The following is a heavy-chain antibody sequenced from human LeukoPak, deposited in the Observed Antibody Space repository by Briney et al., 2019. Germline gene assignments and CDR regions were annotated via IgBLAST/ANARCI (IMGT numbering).Heavy chain of an antibody. V-gene: IGHV3-74*01. D-gene: IGHD2-15*01. CDR1: GFTLSSYR. CDR3: ARRRSPGAFDI. CDR2: IYTDGSGI. J-gene: IGHJ3*02. Sequence: PGGSLRLSCAASGFTLSSYRMHWVRQAPGKGLVWVSQIYTDGSGITYADSVKGRFTISRDNAKNTLHLQMNSLRAEDTAVYYCARRRSPGAFDIWGQGTMVTVAS.